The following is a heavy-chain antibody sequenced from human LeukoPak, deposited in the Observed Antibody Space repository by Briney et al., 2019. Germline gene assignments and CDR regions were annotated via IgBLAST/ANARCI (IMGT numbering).Heavy chain of an antibody. J-gene: IGHJ4*02. V-gene: IGHV3-49*04. D-gene: IGHD3-16*02. CDR2: IRSKAYGGTT. Sequence: GGSLRLSCTASGFTFCDYAMSWVRQAPGKGLEWVGFIRSKAYGGTTEYAASVKGRFTISRDDSKSIAYLQMNSLKTEDTAAYYCTRDRYDYVWGSYRFFDYWGQGTLVTVSS. CDR3: TRDRYDYVWGSYRFFDY. CDR1: GFTFCDYA.